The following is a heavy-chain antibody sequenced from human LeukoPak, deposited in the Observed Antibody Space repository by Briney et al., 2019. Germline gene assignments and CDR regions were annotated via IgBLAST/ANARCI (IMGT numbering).Heavy chain of an antibody. CDR2: TYYRSKSYN. D-gene: IGHD3-10*01. CDR3: AREGLWFGELSTLDP. CDR1: GDSVSSNSAA. Sequence: SQTLSLTCAISGDSVSSNSAAWNCIRQSPSRGLEWLGRTYYRSKSYNDYAGSVKSRITTNPNTSSNQLCLLLDSVTPEDTALYSCAREGLWFGELSTLDPWGPGTLVTVSS. V-gene: IGHV6-1*01. J-gene: IGHJ5*02.